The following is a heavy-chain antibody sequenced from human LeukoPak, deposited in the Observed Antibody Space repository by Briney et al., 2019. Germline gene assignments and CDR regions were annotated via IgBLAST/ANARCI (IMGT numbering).Heavy chain of an antibody. V-gene: IGHV1-69*13. CDR2: IIPIFGTA. Sequence: SVKVSCKASGGTFSSYAISWVRQAPGQGLEWMGGIIPIFGTANYAQKFQGRVTITADESTSTAYMELSSLRAEDTAVYYCAKDVGGTNFHYMDVWGKGTTVIVSS. CDR3: AKDVGGTNFHYMDV. J-gene: IGHJ6*03. D-gene: IGHD1-26*01. CDR1: GGTFSSYA.